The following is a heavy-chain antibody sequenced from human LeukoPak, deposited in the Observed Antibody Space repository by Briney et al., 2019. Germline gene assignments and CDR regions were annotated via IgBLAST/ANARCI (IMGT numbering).Heavy chain of an antibody. J-gene: IGHJ4*02. V-gene: IGHV1-69*04. D-gene: IGHD3-16*02. CDR2: IIPILGIA. CDR1: GGTFSSYA. CDR3: AREAIRLRLGELSLLGYFDY. Sequence: SAKVSCKASGGTFSSYAISWVRQAPGQGLEWMGRIIPILGIANYAQKFQGRVTITADKSTSTAYMELSSLRSEDTAVYYCAREAIRLRLGELSLLGYFDYWGQGTLVTVSS.